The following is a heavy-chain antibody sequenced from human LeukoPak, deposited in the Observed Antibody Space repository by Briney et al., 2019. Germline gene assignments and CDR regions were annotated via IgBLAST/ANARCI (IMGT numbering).Heavy chain of an antibody. J-gene: IGHJ2*01. CDR3: ARDRTYSSSWYWHFDL. CDR2: IYTSGST. V-gene: IGHV4-4*07. D-gene: IGHD6-13*01. Sequence: SETLSLTCTVSGGSISSYYWSWIRQPAGKGLEWIGRIYTSGSTNYNPSLKSRVTMSVDTSKNQFSLKLSSVTAADTAVYYCARDRTYSSSWYWHFDLWGRGTLVTVSS. CDR1: GGSISSYY.